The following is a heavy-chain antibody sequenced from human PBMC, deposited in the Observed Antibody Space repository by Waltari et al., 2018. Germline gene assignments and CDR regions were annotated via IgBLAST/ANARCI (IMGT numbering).Heavy chain of an antibody. D-gene: IGHD2-2*01. CDR2: IYHGDSDT. V-gene: IGHV5-51*01. Sequence: EVQRVQSGAEVKKPGESLTISCTGSGYTFTTYWVVWVAQMPGQGLEWMGIIYHGDSDTRYSPSFQGQVTISADKSISTAYLQWRSLKASDTAMYYCARLGGYCSSTSCYWYYYYMDVWGKGTTVTVSS. J-gene: IGHJ6*03. CDR1: GYTFTTYW. CDR3: ARLGGYCSSTSCYWYYYYMDV.